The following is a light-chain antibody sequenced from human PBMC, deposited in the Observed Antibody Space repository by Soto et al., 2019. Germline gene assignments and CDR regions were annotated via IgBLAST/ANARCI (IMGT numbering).Light chain of an antibody. Sequence: IVLTQSARTLSLSRGERATLSCRASQSVSTRSLACYQQKPGQAPRLLSSGASSRAADIPDRFSGSGSGTDFTLTINRLEPEDFAVYYCQQYDNSPRTFGQRTKVDIK. CDR1: QSVSTRS. CDR2: GAS. J-gene: IGKJ1*01. CDR3: QQYDNSPRT. V-gene: IGKV3-20*01.